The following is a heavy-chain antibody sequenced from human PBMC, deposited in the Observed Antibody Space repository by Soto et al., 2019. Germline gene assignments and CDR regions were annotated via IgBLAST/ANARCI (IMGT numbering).Heavy chain of an antibody. V-gene: IGHV4-28*01. J-gene: IGHJ4*02. CDR2: SSGTT. CDR1: VAPSAVVTG. Sequence: PSETCPSPALSLVAPSAVVTGGAGSGSPQGRDWSGLGTSSGTTYYNPSLKSRVTMSVDTSKNQFSLKLTSVTAVDTAVYYCARREIQGPIDYWGQGTLVTVSS. CDR3: ARREIQGPIDY. D-gene: IGHD1-26*01.